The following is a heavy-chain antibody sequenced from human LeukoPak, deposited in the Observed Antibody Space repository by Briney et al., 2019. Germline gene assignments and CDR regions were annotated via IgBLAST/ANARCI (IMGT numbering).Heavy chain of an antibody. CDR3: VRAAPGDCSSTSCSLFDN. CDR2: INSDGSTT. CDR1: GFTFSSYW. D-gene: IGHD2-2*01. V-gene: IGHV3-74*01. Sequence: GGSLRLSCAASGFTFSSYWMHWVRQAPGKGLVRVSRINSDGSTTSYADSVKGRFTMSRDKSKNTVYLQMSSLRAEDTAVYYCVRAAPGDCSSTSCSLFDNWGQGILVTVSS. J-gene: IGHJ4*02.